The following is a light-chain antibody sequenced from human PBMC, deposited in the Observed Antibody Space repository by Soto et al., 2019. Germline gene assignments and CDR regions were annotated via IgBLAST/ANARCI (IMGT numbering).Light chain of an antibody. V-gene: IGKV1-5*01. CDR3: QQYNSYST. Sequence: DIQMTQSPSTLSASVGDRVTITCRASQSISSWLAWYQQKPGKAPKVLIYDASSLKSGVPSRFSGSGSGTAFTHTISNLQPDDFATYYCQQYNSYSTFGQGTKVEIK. CDR1: QSISSW. CDR2: DAS. J-gene: IGKJ1*01.